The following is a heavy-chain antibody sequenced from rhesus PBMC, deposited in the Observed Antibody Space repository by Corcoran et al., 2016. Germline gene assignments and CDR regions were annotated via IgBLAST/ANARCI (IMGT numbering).Heavy chain of an antibody. V-gene: IGHV3-54*02. CDR2: ISYDGSKK. CDR3: ARDGGGGSWDY. CDR1: GFTFSSYG. Sequence: EVQLVESGGGLVQPGESLRLSCAASGFTFSSYGMHWVRQAQGKGLEWVAVISYDGSKKSYADSVKDRFTYARDNFKNMLYIQMSNLKMEDAAVYYCARDGGGGSWDYWGQGVLVTVSS. D-gene: IGHD6-25*01. J-gene: IGHJ4*01.